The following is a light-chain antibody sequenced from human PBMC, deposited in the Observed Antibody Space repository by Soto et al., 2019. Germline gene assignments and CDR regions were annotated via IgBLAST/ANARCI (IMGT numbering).Light chain of an antibody. V-gene: IGKV3-20*01. CDR3: QQYGSSPT. Sequence: IVLTQSPGTLSLSPGERATLSCRSSQSVSSNYLAWYQQKPDQAPRLVIYDVSGRATGIPDRFSGSGSGTHFTLTISRLEPEDFAVYYCQQYGSSPTFGQGTKVEIK. J-gene: IGKJ1*01. CDR2: DVS. CDR1: QSVSSNY.